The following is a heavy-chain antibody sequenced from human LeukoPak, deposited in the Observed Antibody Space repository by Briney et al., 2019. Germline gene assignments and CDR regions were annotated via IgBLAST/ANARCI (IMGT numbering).Heavy chain of an antibody. Sequence: GGSLRLSCAASGFTFSSYSMNWVRQAPGKGLEWVSSISSSSSYIYYADSVKGRFTISRDNAKNSLYLQMNSLRAEDTAVYYCARDLCYYDSSGFCDAFDIWGQGTMVTVSS. V-gene: IGHV3-21*01. D-gene: IGHD3-22*01. CDR3: ARDLCYYDSSGFCDAFDI. CDR2: ISSSSSYI. CDR1: GFTFSSYS. J-gene: IGHJ3*02.